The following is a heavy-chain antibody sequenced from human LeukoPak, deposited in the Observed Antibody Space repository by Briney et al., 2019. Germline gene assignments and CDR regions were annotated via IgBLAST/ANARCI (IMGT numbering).Heavy chain of an antibody. CDR3: ARGSGSGWPLDR. CDR1: GVIVSRNF. V-gene: IGHV3-53*01. D-gene: IGHD6-19*01. Sequence: GGSLRLSCAASGVIVSRNFMSWVRQASGKGLQWVAIMYAGGTTDYSDSVRGRFHISRDSSNNTLSLQINSLRAEDTAVYYCARGSGSGWPLDRWGQGALVTVSS. CDR2: MYAGGTT. J-gene: IGHJ5*02.